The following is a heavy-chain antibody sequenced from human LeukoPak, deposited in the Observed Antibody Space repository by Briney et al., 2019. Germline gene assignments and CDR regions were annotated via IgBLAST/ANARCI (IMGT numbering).Heavy chain of an antibody. V-gene: IGHV1-3*03. D-gene: IGHD3-10*01. CDR1: GGTFSNYA. J-gene: IGHJ5*02. CDR3: ARNMVRGVILLGFDP. CDR2: INAGNGNT. Sequence: ASVKVSCKASGGTFSNYAISWVRQAPGQGLEWMGWINAGNGNTKYSQEFQGRVTITRDTSASTAYMELSSLRSEDMAVYYCARNMVRGVILLGFDPWGQGTLVTVSS.